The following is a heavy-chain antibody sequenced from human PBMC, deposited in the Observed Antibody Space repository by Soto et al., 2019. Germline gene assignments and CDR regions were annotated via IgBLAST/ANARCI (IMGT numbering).Heavy chain of an antibody. CDR3: ASTVAGTQNAFDI. V-gene: IGHV1-69*01. Sequence: PCVKVSCKASGGTFSSYAISWVRQAPGQGLEWMGGIIPIFGTANYAQKFQGRVTITADESTSTAYMELSSLRSEDTAVYYCASTVAGTQNAFDIWGQGTMVTVS. CDR2: IIPIFGTA. CDR1: GGTFSSYA. D-gene: IGHD6-19*01. J-gene: IGHJ3*02.